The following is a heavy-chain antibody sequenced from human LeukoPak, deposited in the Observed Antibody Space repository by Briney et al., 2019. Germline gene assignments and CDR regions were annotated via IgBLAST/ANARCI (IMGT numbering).Heavy chain of an antibody. Sequence: SGPALVKPTQTLTLTCTFSGFSLSTSGMCVSWIRQPPGKALESLARIDWDDDKYYSTSLKTRLTISKDTSKNQVVLTMTNMDPVDTATYYCARASTIHDLFDYWGQGTLVTVSS. CDR2: IDWDDDK. D-gene: IGHD5/OR15-5a*01. CDR3: ARASTIHDLFDY. J-gene: IGHJ4*02. CDR1: GFSLSTSGMC. V-gene: IGHV2-70*11.